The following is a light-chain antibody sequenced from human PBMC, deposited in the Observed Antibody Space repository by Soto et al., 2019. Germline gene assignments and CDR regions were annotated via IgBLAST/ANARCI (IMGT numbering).Light chain of an antibody. J-gene: IGLJ3*02. CDR1: SSNIGSNT. V-gene: IGLV1-44*01. CDR3: AAWEDSLNGVM. Sequence: QSVLTQPPSASGTPGQRVTISCSGSSSNIGSNTVKWYQQLPGTAPKLLIYSNDQRPSGVPDRFSGSKSGTSASLAISGLQSEDEADFYCAAWEDSLNGVMFGGGTKLTVL. CDR2: SND.